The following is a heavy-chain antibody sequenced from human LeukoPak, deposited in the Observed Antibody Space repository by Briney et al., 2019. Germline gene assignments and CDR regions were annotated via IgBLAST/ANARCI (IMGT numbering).Heavy chain of an antibody. J-gene: IGHJ6*02. V-gene: IGHV1-69*01. Sequence: GASVKVSCKASGGTFSSYAISWVRQAPGQGLEWMGGIIPIFGTANYAQKFQGRVTITADESTSTAYMELSSLRSDDTAVYYCARDLTTVTNYYYYGMDVWGQGTTVTVSS. CDR2: IIPIFGTA. CDR1: GGTFSSYA. CDR3: ARDLTTVTNYYYYGMDV. D-gene: IGHD4-17*01.